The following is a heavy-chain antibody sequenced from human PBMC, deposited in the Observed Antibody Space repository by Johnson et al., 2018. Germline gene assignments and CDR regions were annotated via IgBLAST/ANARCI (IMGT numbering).Heavy chain of an antibody. Sequence: QVQLVESGGGVVQPGRSLRLSCAASEFIFSSYAMHWVRQAPGKGLEWVAVISDDGSNKFYAESVKGRFTISRDNAKNTLHLQMNSLRPEDTAVYYCARDKAPYYFDWYFQFWGQGTLVTVSS. J-gene: IGHJ1*01. D-gene: IGHD3-22*01. CDR2: ISDDGSNK. CDR3: ARDKAPYYFDWYFQF. V-gene: IGHV3-30-3*01. CDR1: EFIFSSYA.